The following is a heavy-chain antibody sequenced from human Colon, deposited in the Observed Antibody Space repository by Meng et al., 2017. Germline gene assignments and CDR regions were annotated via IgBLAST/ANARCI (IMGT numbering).Heavy chain of an antibody. CDR3: ARGRPGIAAAGTPWFDP. CDR1: GGSFSGYY. D-gene: IGHD6-13*01. Sequence: GSLRLSCAVYGGSFSGYYWSWIRQPPGKGLEWIGEINHSGSTNYNPSLKSGVTISVDTSKNQFSLKLSSVTAADTAVYYCARGRPGIAAAGTPWFDPWGQGTLVTVSS. V-gene: IGHV4-34*01. CDR2: INHSGST. J-gene: IGHJ5*02.